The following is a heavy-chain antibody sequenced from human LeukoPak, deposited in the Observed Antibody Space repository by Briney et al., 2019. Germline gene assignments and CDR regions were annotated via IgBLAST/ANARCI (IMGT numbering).Heavy chain of an antibody. D-gene: IGHD2-2*01. CDR2: INPNISDT. J-gene: IGHJ4*02. CDR1: GYTFNEYY. V-gene: IGHV1-2*02. CDR3: ARDSSLAVPPLGY. Sequence: GASVKVSCKASGYTFNEYYIHWVRQAPGQGLEWMGWINPNISDTNYAQKFQGRVTMTRDTSISTAYMELSSLRSDDTAVYYCARDSSLAVPPLGYWGQGTLVTVSS.